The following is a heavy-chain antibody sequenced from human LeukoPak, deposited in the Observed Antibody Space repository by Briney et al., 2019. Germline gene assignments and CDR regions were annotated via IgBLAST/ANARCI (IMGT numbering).Heavy chain of an antibody. CDR2: ISSVSSTI. D-gene: IGHD2-15*01. CDR1: GFIFSSYS. CDR3: ARVHGGYPFDQ. V-gene: IGHV3-48*01. J-gene: IGHJ4*02. Sequence: PGGSLRLSCAASGFIFSSYSMNWVRQAPGKGLEWISFISSVSSTIFYADSVKGRFNISRDNVKNSLYLQMNSLRAEDTAVYYCARVHGGYPFDQWGQGTLVTVSS.